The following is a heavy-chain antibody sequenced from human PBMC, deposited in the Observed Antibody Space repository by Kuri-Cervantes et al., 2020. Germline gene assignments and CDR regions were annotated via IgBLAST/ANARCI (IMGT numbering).Heavy chain of an antibody. CDR2: ISNSARTI. CDR3: ARGESDIVVVPAASHKDY. CDR1: GFSFSDDY. V-gene: IGHV3-11*04. Sequence: GGSLRLSCAASGFSFSDDYMSWIRQAPRKGLEWTSYISNSARTIYYTDSVKGRFTISRDNAKNSLYLQMNSLRDEDTAVYYCARGESDIVVVPAASHKDYWGQGTLVTVSS. J-gene: IGHJ4*02. D-gene: IGHD2-2*01.